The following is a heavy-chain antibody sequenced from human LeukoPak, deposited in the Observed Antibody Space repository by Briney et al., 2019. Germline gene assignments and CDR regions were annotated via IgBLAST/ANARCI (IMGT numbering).Heavy chain of an antibody. CDR1: GGSFRGYY. CDR3: ARASSGWYNGLSY. Sequence: SETLSLTCAVYGGSFRGYYWSWIRQPPGKGLEWIGEINHSGSTNYNPSLKSRVTISVHTSKNQFSLTLSSVTAADTAVYYCARASSGWYNGLSYWGQGTLVTVSS. D-gene: IGHD6-19*01. J-gene: IGHJ4*02. V-gene: IGHV4-34*01. CDR2: INHSGST.